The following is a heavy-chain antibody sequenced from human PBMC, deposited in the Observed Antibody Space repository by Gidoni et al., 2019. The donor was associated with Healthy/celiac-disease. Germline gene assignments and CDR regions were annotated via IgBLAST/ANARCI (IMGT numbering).Heavy chain of an antibody. CDR3: ASSYGIAVAGPVDY. V-gene: IGHV4-39*01. J-gene: IGHJ4*02. D-gene: IGHD6-19*01. Sequence: QLQLQESGPGLVKPSETLSLSCTVSGGSISSSSYYWGWIRQHPGKVLEWIGSIYYSGSTYYNPSLKSRVTISVDTSKNQFSLKLSSVTAADTAVYYCASSYGIAVAGPVDYWGQGTLVTVSS. CDR1: GGSISSSSYY. CDR2: IYYSGST.